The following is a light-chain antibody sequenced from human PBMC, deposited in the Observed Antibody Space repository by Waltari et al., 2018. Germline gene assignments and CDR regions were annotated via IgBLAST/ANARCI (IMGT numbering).Light chain of an antibody. J-gene: IGLJ3*02. CDR3: CSYAGITTPWV. CDR2: DDD. V-gene: IGLV2-23*01. CDR1: SSDVGGYNL. Sequence: QSALTQPASVSGSPGQSITISCTGTSSDVGGYNLVSWYQQHPGKAPKVMIYDDDKRPSGLSNRFAGSKSGNTASLTIAGVQAEDEADYYCCSYAGITTPWVVGGGTTLTVL.